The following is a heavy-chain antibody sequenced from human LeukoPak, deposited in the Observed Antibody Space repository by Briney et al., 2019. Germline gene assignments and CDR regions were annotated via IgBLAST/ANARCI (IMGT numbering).Heavy chain of an antibody. CDR3: ATSGALWFGES. D-gene: IGHD3-10*01. J-gene: IGHJ4*02. V-gene: IGHV1-69-2*01. Sequence: ASVKISCKVSGYTFTDYYMHWVQQAPGKGPEWMGLVDPEDGETIYAEEFQGRVTITADTSTDTAYMELSSLRSEDTAVYYCATSGALWFGESWGQGTLVTVSS. CDR1: GYTFTDYY. CDR2: VDPEDGET.